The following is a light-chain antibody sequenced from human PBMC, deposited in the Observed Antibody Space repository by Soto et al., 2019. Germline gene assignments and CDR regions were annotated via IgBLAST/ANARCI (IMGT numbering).Light chain of an antibody. CDR2: SNN. CDR3: AAWDDSLNGPYV. CDR1: SSNIGSNT. V-gene: IGLV1-44*01. J-gene: IGLJ1*01. Sequence: QSALTQPPSASGTPGQRVTISCSGSSSNIGSNTVNWYQQLPGTAPKLLIYSNNQRPSGVPDRFSVSKSGTSASLAISGLQSEDEADYYCAAWDDSLNGPYVFGTGTKVTVL.